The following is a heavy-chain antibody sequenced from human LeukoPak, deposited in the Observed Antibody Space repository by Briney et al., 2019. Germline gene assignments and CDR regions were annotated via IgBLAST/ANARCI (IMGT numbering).Heavy chain of an antibody. CDR3: ARVDIILMVYAMGAFDI. J-gene: IGHJ3*02. D-gene: IGHD2-8*01. V-gene: IGHV4-38-2*02. CDR1: GGSISSGYY. Sequence: KPSETLSLTCTVSGGSISSGYYWGWIRQPPGKGLEWIGSIYHSGTTYYNPSLKSRLIISIDTSKNQFSLRLSSVTAADTAVYYCARVDIILMVYAMGAFDIWGQGTMVTVSS. CDR2: IYHSGTT.